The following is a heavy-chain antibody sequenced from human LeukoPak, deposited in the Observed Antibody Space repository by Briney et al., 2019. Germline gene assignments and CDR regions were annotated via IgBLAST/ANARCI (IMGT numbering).Heavy chain of an antibody. Sequence: PGGSLRLSCAASGFTFSSYAMSWVRQAPGKGLEWVSAISGSGGSTYYADSVKGRFTISRDNSKNTLYLQMNSLRAEDTAVYYCAKGDNVLLWFGETLGYFDYWGQGTLVTVSS. V-gene: IGHV3-23*01. CDR2: ISGSGGST. CDR3: AKGDNVLLWFGETLGYFDY. J-gene: IGHJ4*02. D-gene: IGHD3-10*01. CDR1: GFTFSSYA.